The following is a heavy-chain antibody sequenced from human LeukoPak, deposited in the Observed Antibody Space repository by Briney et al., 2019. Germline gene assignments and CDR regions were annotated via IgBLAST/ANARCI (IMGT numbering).Heavy chain of an antibody. CDR2: IYSGGST. CDR1: GFTFSSYA. J-gene: IGHJ4*02. D-gene: IGHD3-9*01. V-gene: IGHV3-66*01. CDR3: ARTYYDILTGYSYFDY. Sequence: GGSLRLSCAASGFTFSSYAMHWVRQAPGKGLEWVSVIYSGGSTYYADSVKGRFTISRDNSKNTLYLQMNSLRAEDTAVYYCARTYYDILTGYSYFDYWGQGTLVTVSS.